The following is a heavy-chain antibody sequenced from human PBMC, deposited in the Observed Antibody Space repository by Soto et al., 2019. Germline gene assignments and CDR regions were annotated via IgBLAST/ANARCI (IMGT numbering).Heavy chain of an antibody. Sequence: NPSETLSLTCTVSVGSISSYYWRLIRQPPGKGLEWIGYIYYSGSTNYNPSLKSRVTISVDTSKNQFSLKLSSVTAADTAVYYCARGGYSSFPGPSWFEPSGQGTLVTVSS. D-gene: IGHD5-12*01. CDR1: VGSISSYY. CDR3: ARGGYSSFPGPSWFEP. J-gene: IGHJ5*02. V-gene: IGHV4-59*01. CDR2: IYYSGST.